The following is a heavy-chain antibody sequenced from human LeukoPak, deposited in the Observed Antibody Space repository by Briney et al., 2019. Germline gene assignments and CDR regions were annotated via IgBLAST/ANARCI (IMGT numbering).Heavy chain of an antibody. Sequence: GGSLRLSCAASGFTFDDYTMHWVRQAPGKGLEWVSLISWDGGSTYYADSVKGRFTISRDNSKNSLYLQMNSLRTEDTALYYCANEGDLGYFDYWGQGTLVTVSS. CDR1: GFTFDDYT. CDR2: ISWDGGST. CDR3: ANEGDLGYFDY. D-gene: IGHD3-16*01. V-gene: IGHV3-43*01. J-gene: IGHJ4*02.